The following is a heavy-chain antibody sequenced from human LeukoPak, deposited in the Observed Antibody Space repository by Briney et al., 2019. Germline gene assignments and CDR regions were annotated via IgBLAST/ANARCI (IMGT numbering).Heavy chain of an antibody. CDR1: GGSFSSYY. CDR2: IHNSGSI. V-gene: IGHV4-59*08. J-gene: IGHJ4*02. D-gene: IGHD2-21*02. CDR3: ARLETYCGGDCYLGFDY. Sequence: TSETLSLTCTVSGGSFSSYYWSWIRQPPGKGLEWIGYIHNSGSINYNPSLKSRVTMSVDTSKNQFSLKVSSVTAADTAVYYCARLETYCGGDCYLGFDYWGQGTLVTVSS.